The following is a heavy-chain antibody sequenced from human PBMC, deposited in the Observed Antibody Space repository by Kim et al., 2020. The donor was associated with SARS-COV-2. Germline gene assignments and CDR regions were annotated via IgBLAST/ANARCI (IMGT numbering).Heavy chain of an antibody. V-gene: IGHV3-23*01. J-gene: IGHJ4*02. Sequence: ADSGKGRFTIYRDNSKNTRYLQMNRLRAEDTDVYYCAKELWDYGDYGFDYWGQGTLVTVSS. CDR3: AKELWDYGDYGFDY. D-gene: IGHD4-17*01.